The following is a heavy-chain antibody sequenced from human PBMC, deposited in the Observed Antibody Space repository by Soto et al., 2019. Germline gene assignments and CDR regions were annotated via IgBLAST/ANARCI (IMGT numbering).Heavy chain of an antibody. CDR1: GFTFSSYS. D-gene: IGHD3-3*01. V-gene: IGHV3-21*01. CDR2: ISSSSSYI. J-gene: IGHJ4*02. CDR3: ARDYYDFWSGPDY. Sequence: EVQLVESGGGLVKPGGSLRLSCAASGFTFSSYSMNWVRQSPGKGLEWVSSISSSSSYIYYADSVKGRFTISRDNAKNSLYLQINSLRAEDTAVYYCARDYYDFWSGPDYWGQGTLVTVSS.